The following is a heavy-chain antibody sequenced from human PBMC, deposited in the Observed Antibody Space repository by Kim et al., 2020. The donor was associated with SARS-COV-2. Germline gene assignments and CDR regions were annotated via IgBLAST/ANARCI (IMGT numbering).Heavy chain of an antibody. J-gene: IGHJ4*02. Sequence: GGSLRLSCAASGFTFDDYAMHWVRQAPGKGLEWVSGISWNSGSIGYADSVKGRFTISRDNAKNSLYLQMNSLRAEDTALYYCAKDIEYSRGQIDYWGQGTLVTVSS. CDR3: AKDIEYSRGQIDY. V-gene: IGHV3-9*01. D-gene: IGHD6-19*01. CDR2: ISWNSGSI. CDR1: GFTFDDYA.